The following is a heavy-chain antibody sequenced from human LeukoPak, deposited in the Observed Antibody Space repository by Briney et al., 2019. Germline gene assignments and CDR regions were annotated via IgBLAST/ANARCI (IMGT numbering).Heavy chain of an antibody. CDR1: GFTFGDYA. CDR3: TRPRSQGYGDQYYFDY. CDR2: IRSKAYGGTT. D-gene: IGHD4-17*01. J-gene: IGHJ4*02. V-gene: IGHV3-49*04. Sequence: PGQSLRLSCTASGFTFGDYAMTWVRQAPGKGLEWVGFIRSKAYGGTTEYAASVKDRFTISRDDSKSIAYLQMNSLKTEDTAVYYCTRPRSQGYGDQYYFDYWGQGTLVTVSS.